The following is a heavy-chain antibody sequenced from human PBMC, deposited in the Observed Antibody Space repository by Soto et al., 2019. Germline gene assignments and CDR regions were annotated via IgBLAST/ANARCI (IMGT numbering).Heavy chain of an antibody. Sequence: GGSLRLSCAASGFTFSSYWMSWVRQAPGKGLEWVANIKQDGSEKYYVDSVKGRFTISRDNAKNSLYLQMNSLRAEDTAVYYCARDSDGDYDDAFDIWGQGTMVTVSS. CDR2: IKQDGSEK. CDR3: ARDSDGDYDDAFDI. D-gene: IGHD4-17*01. CDR1: GFTFSSYW. J-gene: IGHJ3*02. V-gene: IGHV3-7*01.